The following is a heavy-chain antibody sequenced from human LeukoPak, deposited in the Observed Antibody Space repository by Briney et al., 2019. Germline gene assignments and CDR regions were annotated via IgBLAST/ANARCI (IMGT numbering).Heavy chain of an antibody. V-gene: IGHV3-15*01. CDR1: GFTFSNAW. CDR3: TTKVRYFDWLLYRENWFDP. Sequence: GGSLRLSCAASGFTFSNAWMSWGRQAPGKGLEWVSRIKSKTDGGTTDYAAPVKGIFTISSDDSKNTLYLQMNSLKTEDTAVYYCTTKVRYFDWLLYRENWFDPWGQGTLVTVSS. J-gene: IGHJ5*02. CDR2: IKSKTDGGTT. D-gene: IGHD3-9*01.